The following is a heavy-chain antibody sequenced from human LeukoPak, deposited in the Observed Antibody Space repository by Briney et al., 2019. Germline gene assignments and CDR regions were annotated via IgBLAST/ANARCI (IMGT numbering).Heavy chain of an antibody. V-gene: IGHV4-4*02. CDR3: ATSFYGDYATHYVAF. CDR2: IHDSGTT. Sequence: PSETLSLTCAVSGPSITSSHWWSWARQPPGKGLEWIGEIHDSGTTNYKPSLKSRVTMSLDKSNNQISLTLTSVTAADTAVYYCATSFYGDYATHYVAFCRQGTLVTVSS. CDR1: GPSITSSHW. D-gene: IGHD4-17*01. J-gene: IGHJ4*02.